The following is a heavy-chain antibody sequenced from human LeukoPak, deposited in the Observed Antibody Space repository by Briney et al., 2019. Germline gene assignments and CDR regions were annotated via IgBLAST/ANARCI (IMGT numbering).Heavy chain of an antibody. CDR3: ASEVYDSSGYYSNY. V-gene: IGHV1-2*02. D-gene: IGHD3-22*01. CDR2: INPNSGGT. Sequence: VASVKVSCKASGYTFTGYYMHWVRQAPGQGLEWMGWINPNSGGTNYAQKFQGRVTMTRDTSISTAYMELSRLRSDDTAVYYCASEVYDSSGYYSNYWGQGTLVTVSS. CDR1: GYTFTGYY. J-gene: IGHJ4*02.